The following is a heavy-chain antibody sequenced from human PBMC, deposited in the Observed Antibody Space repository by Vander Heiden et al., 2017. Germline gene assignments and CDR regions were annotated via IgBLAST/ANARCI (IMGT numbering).Heavy chain of an antibody. V-gene: IGHV3-23*01. CDR3: ASLREKEGENY. J-gene: IGHJ4*02. CDR1: GFTLSSYA. Sequence: EVQLLESGGGLVQPGGSLRLPCAASGFTLSSYAMSWVRQAPGKGLEWVSAISGSGGSTYYADSVKGRFTISRDNSKNTLYLQMNSLRAEDTAVYYCASLREKEGENYWGQGTLVTVSS. D-gene: IGHD3-16*01. CDR2: ISGSGGST.